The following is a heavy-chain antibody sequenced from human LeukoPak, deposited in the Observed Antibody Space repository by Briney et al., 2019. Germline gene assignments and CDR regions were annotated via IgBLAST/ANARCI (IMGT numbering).Heavy chain of an antibody. D-gene: IGHD3-10*01. V-gene: IGHV3-64D*09. J-gene: IGHJ6*02. Sequence: PGWSLRLSCSASGFTFSSYAMHWLRQAPGKGLEYVPPISGIGEITYYAESVKGRFTISRDNSKNTLYLQMSSLTPEDAAVYYCARLGAHYGSGRDYYYYGMDVWGQGTTVTVSS. CDR2: ISGIGEIT. CDR3: ARLGAHYGSGRDYYYYGMDV. CDR1: GFTFSSYA.